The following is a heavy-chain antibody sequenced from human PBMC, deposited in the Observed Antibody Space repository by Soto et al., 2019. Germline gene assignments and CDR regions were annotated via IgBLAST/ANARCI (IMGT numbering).Heavy chain of an antibody. J-gene: IGHJ4*02. D-gene: IGHD3-16*02. CDR2: INHSGST. CDR3: ARAGDVSTSLNYGY. V-gene: IGHV4-34*01. CDR1: GGSFSGYY. Sequence: QVQLQQWGAGLLKPSETLSLTCAVYGGSFSGYYWSWIRQPPGKGLEWIGEINHSGSTNYNPSLKSRVTISVDTSKDQFSLKLSSVTAADTAVYYCARAGDVSTSLNYGYWGQGTLVTVSS.